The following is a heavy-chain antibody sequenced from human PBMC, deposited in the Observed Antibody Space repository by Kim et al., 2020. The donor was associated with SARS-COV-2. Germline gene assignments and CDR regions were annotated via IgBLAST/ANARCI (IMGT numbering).Heavy chain of an antibody. Sequence: SYAQKFQGRVTMTRDTSTSTVYMELSSLRSEDTAVYYCARGRRGNEQWLAWGQGTLVTVSS. D-gene: IGHD6-19*01. J-gene: IGHJ5*02. V-gene: IGHV1-46*01. CDR3: ARGRRGNEQWLA.